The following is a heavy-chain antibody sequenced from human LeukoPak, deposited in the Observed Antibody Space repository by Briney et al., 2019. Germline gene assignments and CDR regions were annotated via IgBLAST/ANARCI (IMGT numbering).Heavy chain of an antibody. CDR1: GLTFSSYA. D-gene: IGHD1-26*01. J-gene: IGHJ4*02. CDR2: ISASGHAT. Sequence: GRSLRLSCAASGLTFSSYAMHWVRQAPGKGLEAPGKGLEWVSTISASGHATYYPGSVRGRFTISRDNSKSTLHLQMDSLRAEDSALYYCAKWPEGATPKFHHWGQGTLVTVSS. V-gene: IGHV3-23*01. CDR3: AKWPEGATPKFHH.